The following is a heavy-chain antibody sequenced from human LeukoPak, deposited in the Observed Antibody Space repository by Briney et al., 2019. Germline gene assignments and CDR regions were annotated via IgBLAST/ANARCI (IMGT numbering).Heavy chain of an antibody. CDR2: GGT. J-gene: IGHJ4*02. Sequence: GGTNYAQKFQGRVTMTRHTSISTAYMELSSLRSDDTAVYYCASGISCSSTSCQKGGGDYWGQGTLVTVSS. CDR3: ASGISCSSTSCQKGGGDY. V-gene: IGHV1-2*02. D-gene: IGHD2-2*01.